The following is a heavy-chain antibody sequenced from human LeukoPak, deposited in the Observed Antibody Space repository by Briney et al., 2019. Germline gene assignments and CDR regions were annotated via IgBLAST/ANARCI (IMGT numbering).Heavy chain of an antibody. V-gene: IGHV1-18*01. CDR2: ISDYNGIT. J-gene: IGHJ4*02. Sequence: ASVKVSCKASGYIFADYGLSWVRQAPGQGLEWLGWISDYNGITNYADKFQGRVTMTTDTSTSTAYMELRSLRSDDTAVYYCARYSYGLYYFDYWGQGTLVTVSS. D-gene: IGHD5-18*01. CDR3: ARYSYGLYYFDY. CDR1: GYIFADYG.